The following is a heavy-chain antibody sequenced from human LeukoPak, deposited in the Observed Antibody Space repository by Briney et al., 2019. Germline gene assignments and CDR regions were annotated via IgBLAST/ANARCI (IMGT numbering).Heavy chain of an antibody. CDR2: IYSAGDS. D-gene: IGHD3-10*01. CDR1: GFSISYNY. V-gene: IGHV3-53*01. CDR3: AKRGIVIRGILIIGFHKEAYYFDY. Sequence: GGSLRLSCVVSGFSISYNYMSWVRQAPGKGLEWVSLIYSAGDSYYADSVKGRFIISKDNSKNTVYLQMNSLRAEDTAVYFCAKRGIVIRGILIIGFHKEAYYFDYWGQGILVTVSS. J-gene: IGHJ4*02.